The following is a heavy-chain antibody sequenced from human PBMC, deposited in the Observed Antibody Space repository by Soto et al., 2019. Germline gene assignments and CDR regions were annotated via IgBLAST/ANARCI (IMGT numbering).Heavy chain of an antibody. CDR1: GFTFSSYA. V-gene: IGHV3-30-3*01. CDR2: ISYDGSNK. Sequence: QVQLVESGGGVVQPGRSLRLSCAASGFTFSSYAMHWVRQAPGKGLEWVAVISYDGSNKYYADSVKGRFTISRDNSKNTLYLQINSLRAEDTAVYYCARVSAYYYDSSGYYVSYYFDYWGQGTLVTVSS. CDR3: ARVSAYYYDSSGYYVSYYFDY. J-gene: IGHJ4*02. D-gene: IGHD3-22*01.